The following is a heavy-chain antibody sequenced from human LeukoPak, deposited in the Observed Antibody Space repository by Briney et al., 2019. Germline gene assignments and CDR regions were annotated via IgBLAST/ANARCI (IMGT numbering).Heavy chain of an antibody. Sequence: SVKVSCKASGGTFSSYAISWVRQAPGQGLEWMGRIIPIFGIANYAQKFQGRVTITADKSTSTAYMELSSLRSEDTAVYYCARDNCLVDTAMVTGGCWFDPWGQGTLVTVSS. D-gene: IGHD5-18*01. CDR2: IIPIFGIA. CDR3: ARDNCLVDTAMVTGGCWFDP. V-gene: IGHV1-69*04. CDR1: GGTFSSYA. J-gene: IGHJ5*02.